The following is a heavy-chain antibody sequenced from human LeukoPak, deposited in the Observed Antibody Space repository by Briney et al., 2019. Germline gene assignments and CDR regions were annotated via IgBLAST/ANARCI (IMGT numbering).Heavy chain of an antibody. CDR1: GGTFISYA. V-gene: IGHV1-69*13. J-gene: IGHJ4*02. D-gene: IGHD1-26*01. CDR3: ARGPVGATSPFYFDY. CDR2: IIPIFGTA. Sequence: ASVKVSCKASGGTFISYAISWVRQAPGQGLEWMGGIIPIFGTANYAQKFQGRVTITADESTSTAYMELSSLRSDDTAVYYCARGPVGATSPFYFDYWGQGTLVTISS.